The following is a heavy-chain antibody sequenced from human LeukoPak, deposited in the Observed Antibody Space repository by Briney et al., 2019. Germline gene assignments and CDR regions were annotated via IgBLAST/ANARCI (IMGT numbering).Heavy chain of an antibody. D-gene: IGHD5-18*01. Sequence: PSETLSLTCAVYGGSFSGYYWSWIRQPPGKGLEWIGEINHSGSTNYNPSLKSRVTISVDTSKNQFSLKLSSVTAADTAVYYCARGTIGDTAMAPFNWFDPWGQGTLVTVSS. J-gene: IGHJ5*02. V-gene: IGHV4-34*01. CDR2: INHSGST. CDR1: GGSFSGYY. CDR3: ARGTIGDTAMAPFNWFDP.